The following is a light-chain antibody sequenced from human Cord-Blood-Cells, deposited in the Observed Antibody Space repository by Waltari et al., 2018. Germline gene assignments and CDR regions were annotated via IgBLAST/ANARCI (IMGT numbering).Light chain of an antibody. J-gene: IGKJ2*03. V-gene: IGKV4-1*01. CDR2: WAS. Sequence: DIVMTQSPDPRAVSLGEWANIHRKSSQSVLYSSNNKNYLAWYQQKPGQPPKLLIYWASTREAGVPDRFSGSGSGTDFTLTISSLQAEDVAVYYCQQYYSTPPSFGQGTKL. CDR1: QSVLYSSNNKNY. CDR3: QQYYSTPPS.